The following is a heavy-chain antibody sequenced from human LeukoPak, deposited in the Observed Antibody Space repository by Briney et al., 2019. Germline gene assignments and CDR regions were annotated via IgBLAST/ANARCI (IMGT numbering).Heavy chain of an antibody. Sequence: GGSLRLSCAGSGFTFNNYAVSWVRQPPGKGLEWVSIITDNGGITYYGDSVKGRYTISRDNSKNTLYLQMNSLTAEDTAVYYCVRRVVGATSRWFDPWGQGTLVTVSS. J-gene: IGHJ5*02. CDR2: ITDNGGIT. D-gene: IGHD1-26*01. CDR1: GFTFNNYA. V-gene: IGHV3-23*01. CDR3: VRRVVGATSRWFDP.